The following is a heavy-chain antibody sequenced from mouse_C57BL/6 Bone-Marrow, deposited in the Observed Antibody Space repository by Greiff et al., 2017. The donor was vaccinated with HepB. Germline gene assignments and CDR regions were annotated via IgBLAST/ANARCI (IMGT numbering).Heavy chain of an antibody. V-gene: IGHV1-87*01. CDR1: GYTFTSYW. J-gene: IGHJ2*01. CDR2: IYPGDGDT. Sequence: VKLVESGAELARPGASVKLSCKASGYTFTSYWMQWVKQRPGQGREWIGAIYPGDGDTRYTQKFKGKSTLTADKSSSTAYMQLSSLASEDSAVYCCASTRSFDYWGQGTTLTVSS. D-gene: IGHD1-1*01. CDR3: ASTRSFDY.